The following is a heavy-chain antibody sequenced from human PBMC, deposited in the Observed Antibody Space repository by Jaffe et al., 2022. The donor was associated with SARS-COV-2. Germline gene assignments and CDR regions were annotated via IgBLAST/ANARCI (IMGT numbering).Heavy chain of an antibody. CDR1: GYTFTSYY. J-gene: IGHJ3*02. CDR2: INPSDGST. V-gene: IGHV1-46*01. CDR3: ARVLLSWYAFDI. Sequence: QVQLVQSGAEVKKPGASVKVSCKASGYTFTSYYMHWVRQAPGQGLEWMGIINPSDGSTNYAQKFQGRVTMTRDTSTSTVYMELSSLRSEDTAVYYCARVLLSWYAFDIWGQGTTVTVSS.